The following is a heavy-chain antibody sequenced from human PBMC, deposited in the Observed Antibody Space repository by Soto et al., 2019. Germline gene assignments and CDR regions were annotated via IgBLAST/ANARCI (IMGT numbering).Heavy chain of an antibody. V-gene: IGHV3-64D*06. CDR1: GFTFSRYA. J-gene: IGHJ5*02. CDR3: VKEGYYYDSSGYYYGWFDP. D-gene: IGHD3-22*01. Sequence: GVTLRLSCAASGFTFSRYAMHWVSQAPGKRLEYVSAISRNGGNTYYADSVKGRFTISRDNSKNTLYLQMSSLRAEDTAVYYCVKEGYYYDSSGYYYGWFDPWGQGTLVTVSS. CDR2: ISRNGGNT.